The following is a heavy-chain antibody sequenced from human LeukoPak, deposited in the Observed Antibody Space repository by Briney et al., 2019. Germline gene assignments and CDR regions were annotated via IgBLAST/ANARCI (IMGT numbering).Heavy chain of an antibody. J-gene: IGHJ4*02. V-gene: IGHV1-24*01. CDR3: ATVDCSGGSCYLDY. CDR1: GYTLTELS. D-gene: IGHD2-15*01. CDR2: FDPEDGET. Sequence: ASVKVSCKVSGYTLTELSMHWVRQAPGKGLEWMGGFDPEDGETIYAQKFQGRVTMTEGTSTDTAYMELSSLRSEDTAVYYCATVDCSGGSCYLDYWGQGTLVTVSS.